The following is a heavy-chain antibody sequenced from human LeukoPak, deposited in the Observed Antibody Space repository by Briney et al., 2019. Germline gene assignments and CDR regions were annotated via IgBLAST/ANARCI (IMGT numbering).Heavy chain of an antibody. J-gene: IGHJ3*02. CDR3: AKGFSSGWYSGAFDI. CDR2: ISWNSGSI. Sequence: PGGSLRLSCAASGFTFDDYAMHWVRQAPGKGLEWVSGISWNSGSIGYADSVKGRFTISRDNAKNSLYLQMNSLRAEDMALYYCAKGFSSGWYSGAFDIWGQGTMVTVSS. D-gene: IGHD6-19*01. CDR1: GFTFDDYA. V-gene: IGHV3-9*03.